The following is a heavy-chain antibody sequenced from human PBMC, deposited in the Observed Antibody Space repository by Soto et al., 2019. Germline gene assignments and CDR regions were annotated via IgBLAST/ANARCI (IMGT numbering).Heavy chain of an antibody. CDR3: ARDSRRDGISPDY. D-gene: IGHD1-20*01. J-gene: IGHJ4*02. Sequence: GALRISCSGSGFNVSNYAISWVRQAPGKGLEWVSYIRSSRSTIYYADSGNLRFTISRDNAKNSLYLQINSRRAEDTAVYYCARDSRRDGISPDYWGQGALVSVSS. V-gene: IGHV3-48*03. CDR1: GFNVSNYA. CDR2: IRSSRSTI.